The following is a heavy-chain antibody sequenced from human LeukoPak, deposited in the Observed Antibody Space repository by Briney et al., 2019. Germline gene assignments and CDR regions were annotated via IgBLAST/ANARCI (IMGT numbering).Heavy chain of an antibody. CDR2: INPSGTS. Sequence: ASVKVSCKSSGYSFGTYYMHWVRQAPGQGLEWMGIINPSGTSSTTQKLHGRITMTRDMSTGTVYMELSSLRSEDTAVYYCARDMTTQGSREGIFDYWGQGTLVTVSS. D-gene: IGHD3-10*01. CDR1: GYSFGTYY. CDR3: ARDMTTQGSREGIFDY. V-gene: IGHV1-46*04. J-gene: IGHJ4*02.